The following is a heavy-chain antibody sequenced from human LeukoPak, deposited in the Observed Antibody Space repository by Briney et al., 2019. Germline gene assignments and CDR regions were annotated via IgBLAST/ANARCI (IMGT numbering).Heavy chain of an antibody. CDR3: ARKRYCSSTSCYIFDY. CDR1: GFTVSSNY. J-gene: IGHJ4*02. D-gene: IGHD2-2*02. CDR2: IYSGGST. V-gene: IGHV3-53*01. Sequence: GGSLRLSCAASGFTVSSNYMSWVRQAPGKGLEWVSVIYSGGSTYYADSVKGRFTISRDNSKNTLFLQMNSLRAEDTAVYYCARKRYCSSTSCYIFDYWGQGTLVTVSS.